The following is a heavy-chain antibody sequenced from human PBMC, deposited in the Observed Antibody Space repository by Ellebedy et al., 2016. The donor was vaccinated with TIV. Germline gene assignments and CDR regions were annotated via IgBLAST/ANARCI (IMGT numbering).Heavy chain of an antibody. CDR3: ARGLGMDV. CDR2: IYHSGST. CDR1: GGSISSSNW. V-gene: IGHV4-4*02. Sequence: SETLSLTXAVSGGSISSSNWWSWVRQPPGKGLEWIGEIYHSGSTNYNPSLESRVTISVDTSKNQFSLKLSSVTAADTAVYYCARGLGMDVWGQGTTVTVSS. J-gene: IGHJ6*02.